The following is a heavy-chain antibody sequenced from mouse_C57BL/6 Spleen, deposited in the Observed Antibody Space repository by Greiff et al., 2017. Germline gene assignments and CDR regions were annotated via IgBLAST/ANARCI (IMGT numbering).Heavy chain of an antibody. CDR1: GYSITSGYY. V-gene: IGHV3-6*01. CDR2: ISYDGSN. D-gene: IGHD1-1*01. J-gene: IGHJ3*01. Sequence: EVKLQESGPGLVKPSQSLSLTCSVTGYSITSGYYWNWIRQFPGNKLEWMGYISYDGSNNYNPSLKNRISITRDTSKNQFFLKLNSVTTEDTATYYCARDGKSSWFAYWGQGTLVTVSA. CDR3: ARDGKSSWFAY.